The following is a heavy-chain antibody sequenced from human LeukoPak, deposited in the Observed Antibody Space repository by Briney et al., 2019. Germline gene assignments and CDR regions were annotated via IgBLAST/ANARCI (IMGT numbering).Heavy chain of an antibody. D-gene: IGHD6-19*01. V-gene: IGHV1-46*01. CDR1: GYTFTNYY. J-gene: IGHJ4*02. CDR3: ARDLAAVAGNGGDY. Sequence: ASVKVSCKTSGYTFTNYYMHWVRQAPGQGLEWMGIINPSGGSTSYAQKFQDKLTMTRDMSTSTVYMELSSLRSEDTAVYCCARDLAAVAGNGGDYWGQGTLVTVSS. CDR2: INPSGGST.